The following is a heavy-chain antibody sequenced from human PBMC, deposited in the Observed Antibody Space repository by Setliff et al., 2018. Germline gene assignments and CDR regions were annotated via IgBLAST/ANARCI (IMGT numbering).Heavy chain of an antibody. V-gene: IGHV1-2*06. CDR3: ARDREYCSRTSCYIDY. CDR2: INPSSGAT. D-gene: IGHD2-2*02. CDR1: GYTFTGYY. Sequence: ASVKVSCKASGYTFTGYYMYWVRQAPGQGLEWMGRINPSSGATIYAQKCQGRVTMTSDTSISTAYMELGRLRSEDTAVYYCARDREYCSRTSCYIDYWGQGALVTVSS. J-gene: IGHJ4*02.